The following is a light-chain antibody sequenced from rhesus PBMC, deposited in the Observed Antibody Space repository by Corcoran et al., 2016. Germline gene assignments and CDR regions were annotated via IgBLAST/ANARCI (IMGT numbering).Light chain of an antibody. V-gene: IGKV1-74*01. J-gene: IGKJ4*01. CDR3: QHGYSTPLT. CDR2: KAS. Sequence: DIQMTQSPSSLSASVGDRVTITRRASENVNNYLNWYQQKPGKAPKLLIYKASTLQSGVPSRFSGSGSGTDYTFTISSLPPEDVATYYCQHGYSTPLTFGGGTKVELK. CDR1: ENVNNY.